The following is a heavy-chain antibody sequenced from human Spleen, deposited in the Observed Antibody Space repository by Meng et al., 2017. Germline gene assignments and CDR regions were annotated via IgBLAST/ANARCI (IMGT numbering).Heavy chain of an antibody. Sequence: GESLKISCAASGFTFSSYGMHWVRQAPGKGLEWVAVIWYDGSNKYYADSVKGRFTISRDNSKNTLYLQMNSLRAEDTAVYYCARDHTFGGVIPDYWGQGKLVNGAS. CDR1: GFTFSSYG. CDR2: IWYDGSNK. J-gene: IGHJ4*02. CDR3: ARDHTFGGVIPDY. D-gene: IGHD3-16*02. V-gene: IGHV3-33*01.